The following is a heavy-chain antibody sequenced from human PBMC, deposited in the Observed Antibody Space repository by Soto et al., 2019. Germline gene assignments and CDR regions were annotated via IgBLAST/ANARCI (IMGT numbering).Heavy chain of an antibody. D-gene: IGHD3-9*01. CDR3: ARSTYYDILTGSYYYYAMDV. J-gene: IGHJ6*02. CDR1: GFTVGSNY. CDR2: IYSEGTP. V-gene: IGHV3-53*01. Sequence: GGSLRLPCAASGFTVGSNYMSWVRQAPGKGLEWVSVIYSEGTPYYADSVKGRFTISRENSNNPLYLHMNNLKAEDTAVYYCARSTYYDILTGSYYYYAMDVWGQGTTVTAP.